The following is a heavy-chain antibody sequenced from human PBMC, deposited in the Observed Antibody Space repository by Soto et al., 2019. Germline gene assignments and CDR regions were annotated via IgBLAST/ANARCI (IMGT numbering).Heavy chain of an antibody. D-gene: IGHD2-15*01. V-gene: IGHV4-59*01. CDR3: ARAHAPTLPFDY. CDR1: GGSMRNVY. J-gene: IGHJ4*01. CDR2: IFHSGNA. Sequence: SETPSLTCTDSGGSMRNVYWSWIRQPPGKRLEWIGFIFHSGNAKYNPSLKSRVTISIDTSKSQFSLSLDSVTAADTAVYFCARAHAPTLPFDYWGLGTLVTVSS.